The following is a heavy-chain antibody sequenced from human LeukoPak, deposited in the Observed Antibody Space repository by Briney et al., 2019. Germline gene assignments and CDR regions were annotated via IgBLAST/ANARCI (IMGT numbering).Heavy chain of an antibody. V-gene: IGHV4-59*01. D-gene: IGHD1-26*01. J-gene: IGHJ2*01. CDR2: IYYSGST. CDR1: GGPISSSF. CDR3: ARRGANSGSYSHFDL. Sequence: PSETLSLTCTVAGGPISSSFWSWVRQPPGKGLEWLGHIYYSGSTNYNPSLKSRVTISVDTSKNQFSLKLSSVTAADTAVYSCARRGANSGSYSHFDLWGRGTLVTVSA.